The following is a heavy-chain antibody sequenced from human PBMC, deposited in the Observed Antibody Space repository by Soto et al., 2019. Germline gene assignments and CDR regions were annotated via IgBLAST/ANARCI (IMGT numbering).Heavy chain of an antibody. CDR2: INPFVGVV. D-gene: IGHD3-16*02. Sequence: QVHLVQSGAEVRQPGSSVKVSCQASGGTFTSYNMNWVRQAPGQGLEWMGRINPFVGVVNHAQKFQARVALTADKSTSTAYMELNSLTSEDTAVYYCVEGLRLGELSRWGQGTLVTVSS. CDR1: GGTFTSYN. V-gene: IGHV1-69*02. J-gene: IGHJ4*02. CDR3: VEGLRLGELSR.